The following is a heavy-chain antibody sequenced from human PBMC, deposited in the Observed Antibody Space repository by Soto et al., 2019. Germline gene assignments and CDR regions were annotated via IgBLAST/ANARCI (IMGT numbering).Heavy chain of an antibody. CDR1: GGTFSSYA. CDR2: IIPIFGTA. V-gene: IGHV1-69*12. CDR3: ATEGDGSGSYYYGMGV. J-gene: IGHJ6*02. Sequence: QVQLVQSGAEVKKPGSSVRVSCKASGGTFSSYAITWVRQAPGQGLEWMGGIIPIFGTANYAQKFQGRVTITADESTTTDTMELSSLRSEDTAVYYCATEGDGSGSYYYGMGVWGQGTKVTVSS. D-gene: IGHD3-22*01.